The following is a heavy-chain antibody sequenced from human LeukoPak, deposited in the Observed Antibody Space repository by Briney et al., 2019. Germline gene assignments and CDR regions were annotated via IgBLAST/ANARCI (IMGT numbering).Heavy chain of an antibody. Sequence: GCSLTLSCAASGFTFSRYSMNWVRPAPGKGLAWVSSITTSSSSTYRYYADSVKGRFTVSRDNAKYSLYLQMNSLRAEDTAAYYCARDLEGISGMDGWNQGTAVTVSS. CDR2: ITTSSSSTYR. D-gene: IGHD3-3*01. CDR1: GFTFSRYS. J-gene: IGHJ6*02. V-gene: IGHV3-21*01. CDR3: ARDLEGISGMDG.